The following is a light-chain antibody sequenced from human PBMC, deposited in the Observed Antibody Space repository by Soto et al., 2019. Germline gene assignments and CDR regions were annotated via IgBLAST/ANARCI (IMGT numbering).Light chain of an antibody. J-gene: IGKJ1*01. CDR1: QSISSW. Sequence: DIQITQSPSTLSASVGDRVTITCRASQSISSWLAWYQQKPGKAPKLLIYDASSLESGVPSGFSGSGSGTEFTLTISSLQPDDFATYYCQQYNSYSWTFGQGTKV. V-gene: IGKV1-5*01. CDR2: DAS. CDR3: QQYNSYSWT.